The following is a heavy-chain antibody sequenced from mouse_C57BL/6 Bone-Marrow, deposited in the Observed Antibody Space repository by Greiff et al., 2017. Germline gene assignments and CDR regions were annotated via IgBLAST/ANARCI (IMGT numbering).Heavy chain of an antibody. CDR2: ISDGGSYT. V-gene: IGHV5-4*01. CDR1: GFTFSSYA. J-gene: IGHJ2*01. D-gene: IGHD2-4*01. Sequence: EVMLVESGGGLVKPGGSLKLSCAASGFTFSSYAMSWVRQTPEKRLEWVATISDGGSYTYYPDNVKGRFTISRDNAKNNLYLQMSHLKSEDTAMYYCARDDYGGRFDYWGQGTTLTVSS. CDR3: ARDDYGGRFDY.